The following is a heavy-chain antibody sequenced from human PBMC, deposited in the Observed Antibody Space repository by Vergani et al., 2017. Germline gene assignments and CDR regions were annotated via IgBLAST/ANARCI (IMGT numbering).Heavy chain of an antibody. CDR2: IYYSGST. D-gene: IGHD2-15*01. Sequence: QVQLQESGPGLVKPSQTLSLTCTVSGGSISSGDYYWSWIRQPPGKGLEWIGYIYYSGSTYYNPSLKSRVTISVDTSKNQFSLKLSPVAAADTAVYYCARGHCSGGSCQIHXFDPWGQGTLVTVSS. CDR3: ARGHCSGGSCQIHXFDP. J-gene: IGHJ5*02. CDR1: GGSISSGDYY. V-gene: IGHV4-30-4*01.